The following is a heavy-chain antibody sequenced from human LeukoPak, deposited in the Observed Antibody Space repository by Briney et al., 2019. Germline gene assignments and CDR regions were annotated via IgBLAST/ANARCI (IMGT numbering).Heavy chain of an antibody. CDR2: INPNSGGT. V-gene: IGHV1-2*02. J-gene: IGHJ4*02. D-gene: IGHD1-1*01. Sequence: ASVKVSCKASGYTFTASYMHWVRQAPGQGLEWMGWINPNSGGTNYAQKFQGRVTMTRDTSIGTAYMELSRLRSDDTAVYYCARDGPGTTGTTDYWGQGTLVTVSS. CDR1: GYTFTASY. CDR3: ARDGPGTTGTTDY.